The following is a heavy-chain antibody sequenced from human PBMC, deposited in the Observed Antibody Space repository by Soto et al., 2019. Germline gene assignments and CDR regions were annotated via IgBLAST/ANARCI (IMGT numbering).Heavy chain of an antibody. J-gene: IGHJ6*02. CDR3: ARGVEQPLYYYYGMDV. V-gene: IGHV3-21*01. Sequence: GGSLRLSCAASGFTFSSYSKNWVRQAPGKGLEWVSSISSSSSYIYYADSVKGRFTISRDNAKNSLYLQMNSLRAEDTAVYYCARGVEQPLYYYYGMDVWGQGTPVTGSS. D-gene: IGHD6-13*01. CDR2: ISSSSSYI. CDR1: GFTFSSYS.